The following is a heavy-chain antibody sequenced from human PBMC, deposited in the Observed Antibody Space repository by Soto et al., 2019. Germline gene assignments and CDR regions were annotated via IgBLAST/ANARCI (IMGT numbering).Heavy chain of an antibody. J-gene: IGHJ4*02. D-gene: IGHD3-10*01. CDR1: GGSISSSSYY. CDR3: ARQRQEELGDIDY. V-gene: IGHV4-39*01. Sequence: QLQLQESGPGLVKPSETLSLTCTVSGGSISSSSYYWGWIRQPPGKGLEWIGSIYYSGSTYYNPSLKSRVTISVDTSKNQFSLKLSSVTAADTAVYYCARQRQEELGDIDYWGQGTLVTVSS. CDR2: IYYSGST.